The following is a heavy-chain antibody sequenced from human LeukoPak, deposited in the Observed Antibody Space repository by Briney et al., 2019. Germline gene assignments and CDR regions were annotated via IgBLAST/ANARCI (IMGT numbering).Heavy chain of an antibody. CDR3: AKDWSYGGNSWKYFGS. CDR2: ISWKSDSV. V-gene: IGHV3-9*01. J-gene: IGHJ4*02. D-gene: IGHD4-23*01. Sequence: PGRSLRLSCVASGFTFDDYAMHWVRQAPGKGLEWVSGISWKSDSVDYADSVKGRLTISRDNAKNSLYLQMNSLRADDTALYYCAKDWSYGGNSWKYFGSWGRGVLVTVSS. CDR1: GFTFDDYA.